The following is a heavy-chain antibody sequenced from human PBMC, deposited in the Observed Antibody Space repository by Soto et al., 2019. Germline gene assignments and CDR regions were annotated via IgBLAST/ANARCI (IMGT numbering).Heavy chain of an antibody. J-gene: IGHJ5*02. V-gene: IGHV3-21*01. CDR2: ISGSTSYI. D-gene: IGHD3-10*01. Sequence: PGGSLRLSCAASGFTFSSYTMNWVRQAPGKGLEWVSSISGSTSYIYYADSVKGRFTISRDNAKNSLYLQMNSLRAEDTAVYYCARDRDRQETYGSGTYYKSWGQGTLVTVSS. CDR1: GFTFSSYT. CDR3: ARDRDRQETYGSGTYYKS.